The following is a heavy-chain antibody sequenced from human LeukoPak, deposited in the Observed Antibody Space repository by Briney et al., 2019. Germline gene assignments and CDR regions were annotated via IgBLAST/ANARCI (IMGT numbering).Heavy chain of an antibody. J-gene: IGHJ6*04. Sequence: GGSLRLSCAASGFTFSSYAMHWVRQAPGKGLEWVAVISYDGSNKYYADSVKGRFTISRDNSKNTLYLQMNSLRAEDTAVYYCAREGSPPGSYALRVYYYYGMDVWGKGTTVTVSS. CDR2: ISYDGSNK. D-gene: IGHD2-2*01. CDR1: GFTFSSYA. V-gene: IGHV3-30*04. CDR3: AREGSPPGSYALRVYYYYGMDV.